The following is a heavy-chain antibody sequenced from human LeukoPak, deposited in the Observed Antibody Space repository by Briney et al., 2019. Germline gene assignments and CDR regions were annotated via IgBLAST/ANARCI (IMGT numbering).Heavy chain of an antibody. D-gene: IGHD3-22*01. Sequence: GGSLRLSCAVSGFTFKLYWMHWVRQAPGKGPVWVSRINDDGSDTTYADSVKGRFTISRDNAKNSLYLHMNSLRAEDTAVYYCARVAVNYYDSSGYYFPFDYWGQGTLVTVSS. V-gene: IGHV3-74*01. CDR1: GFTFKLYW. CDR3: ARVAVNYYDSSGYYFPFDY. J-gene: IGHJ4*02. CDR2: INDDGSDT.